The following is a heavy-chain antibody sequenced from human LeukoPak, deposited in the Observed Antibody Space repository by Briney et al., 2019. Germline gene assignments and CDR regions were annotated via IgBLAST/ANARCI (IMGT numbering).Heavy chain of an antibody. D-gene: IGHD3-10*01. V-gene: IGHV3-23*01. Sequence: GGSLRLSCSASGFTFNSYAMSWVRQAPGKGLEWVSAISGGGGTTYFADSVKGRFTISRDNSKNTLYLQMNSLRAEDTAVYFCAKDVIPGISLWFGELVRGAFDVWGQGTMVTVSS. CDR3: AKDVIPGISLWFGELVRGAFDV. CDR2: ISGGGGTT. CDR1: GFTFNSYA. J-gene: IGHJ3*01.